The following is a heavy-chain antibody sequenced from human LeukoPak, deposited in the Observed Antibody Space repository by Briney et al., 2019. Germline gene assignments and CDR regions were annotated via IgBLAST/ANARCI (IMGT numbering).Heavy chain of an antibody. CDR3: ARGGLLWFGESIDY. D-gene: IGHD3-10*01. V-gene: IGHV1-18*01. Sequence: ASVKVSCKASGYTFTSYGISWVGQAPGQGLEWMGWISSHNGNTNYAQKLQGRVTMTTDTSTSTAYMELRSLRSDDTAVYYCARGGLLWFGESIDYWGQGSLVSVSS. J-gene: IGHJ4*02. CDR2: ISSHNGNT. CDR1: GYTFTSYG.